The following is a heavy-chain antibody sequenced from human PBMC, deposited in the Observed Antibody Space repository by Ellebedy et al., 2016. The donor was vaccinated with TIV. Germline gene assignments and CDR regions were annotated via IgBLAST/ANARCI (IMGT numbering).Heavy chain of an antibody. CDR1: GLTFSSYS. V-gene: IGHV3-48*04. Sequence: PGGSLRLSCAASGLTFSSYSMHWVRQAPGKGLEWVSHISSSGSTIYYADSVKGRFTISRDNAKNSLYVQMNSLRAEDTAVYYCAREYHSSSWYGLDYWGQGTLVTVSS. D-gene: IGHD6-13*01. J-gene: IGHJ4*02. CDR3: AREYHSSSWYGLDY. CDR2: ISSSGSTI.